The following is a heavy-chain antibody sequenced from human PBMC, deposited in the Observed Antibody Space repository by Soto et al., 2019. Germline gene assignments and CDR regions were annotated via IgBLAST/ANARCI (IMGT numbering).Heavy chain of an antibody. V-gene: IGHV1-8*01. D-gene: IGHD6-13*01. CDR2: MNPNSGNT. Sequence: GASVKVSCKASGYTFTSYDINWVRQATGQGLEWMGWMNPNSGNTGYAQKFQGRVTMTRNTSISTAYMELSSLRSEDTAVYYCARPYSSSWSFDYWGQGTLVTVSS. J-gene: IGHJ4*02. CDR3: ARPYSSSWSFDY. CDR1: GYTFTSYD.